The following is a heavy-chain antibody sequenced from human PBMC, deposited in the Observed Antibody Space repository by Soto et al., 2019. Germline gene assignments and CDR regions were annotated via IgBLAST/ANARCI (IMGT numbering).Heavy chain of an antibody. CDR2: IDWDDDK. CDR3: ARVLLGVIVFDY. CDR1: GFSLSTSGMC. D-gene: IGHD3-16*02. Sequence: SGPTLVNPTQTLTLTCTFSGFSLSTSGMCVSWIRQPPGKALEWLARIDWDDDKYYSTSLKTRLTISKDTSKNQVVLTMTNMDPVDTATYYCARVLLGVIVFDYWGQGTLVTVSS. V-gene: IGHV2-70*11. J-gene: IGHJ4*02.